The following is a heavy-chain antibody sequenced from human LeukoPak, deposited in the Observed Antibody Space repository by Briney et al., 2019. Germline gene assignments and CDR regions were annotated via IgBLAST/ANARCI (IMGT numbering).Heavy chain of an antibody. CDR1: GGSFSGYY. CDR3: ARGSGWYYY. CDR2: INHSGST. Sequence: QASETLSLTCAVYGGSFSGYYWSWIRQPPGKGLEWIGEINHSGSTNYNPSLKSRVTISVDTSKNQISLKLSSVTAADTAVYYCARGSGWYYYWGQGTLVTVSS. V-gene: IGHV4-34*01. D-gene: IGHD6-19*01. J-gene: IGHJ4*02.